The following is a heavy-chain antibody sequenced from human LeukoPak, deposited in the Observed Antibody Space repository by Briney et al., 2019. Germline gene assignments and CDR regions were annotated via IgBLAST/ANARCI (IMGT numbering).Heavy chain of an antibody. J-gene: IGHJ1*01. Sequence: AGGSLRLSCAASGFTFSSYWMSWVRQAPGKGLEWVANIKQDGSEKYYVDSVKGRFTISRDNAKNSLYLQMNSLRAEDTAVYYCARSITIFGVGNFQHWGQGTLVTVSS. V-gene: IGHV3-7*05. D-gene: IGHD3-3*01. CDR3: ARSITIFGVGNFQH. CDR2: IKQDGSEK. CDR1: GFTFSSYW.